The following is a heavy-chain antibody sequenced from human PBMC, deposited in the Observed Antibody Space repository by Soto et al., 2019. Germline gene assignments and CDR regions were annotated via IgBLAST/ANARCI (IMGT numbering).Heavy chain of an antibody. CDR2: ISSSSSYI. V-gene: IGHV3-21*01. Sequence: EVQLVESGGGLVKPGGSLRLSCAASGFTFSSYSMNWVRQAPGKGLEWVSSISSSSSYIYYADSVKGRFTISRDNAKNSLYRQMNSLRAEDTAVYYCARDFPIVVVPAAMLLEYYYYYYGMDVWGQGTTVTVSS. J-gene: IGHJ6*02. D-gene: IGHD2-2*01. CDR1: GFTFSSYS. CDR3: ARDFPIVVVPAAMLLEYYYYYYGMDV.